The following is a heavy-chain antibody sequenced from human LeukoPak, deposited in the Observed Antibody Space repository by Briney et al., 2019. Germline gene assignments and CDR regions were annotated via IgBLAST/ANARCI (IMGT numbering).Heavy chain of an antibody. CDR1: GGSFSGYY. CDR3: ARLGYSNSLYYYYGMDV. CDR2: INHSGST. Sequence: SETLPLTCAVYGGSFSGYYWSWIRQPPGKGLEWIGEINHSGSTNYNPSLKSRVTISVDTSKNQFSLKLSSVTAADTAVYYCARLGYSNSLYYYYGMDVWGQGTTVTVSS. J-gene: IGHJ6*02. V-gene: IGHV4-34*01. D-gene: IGHD4-11*01.